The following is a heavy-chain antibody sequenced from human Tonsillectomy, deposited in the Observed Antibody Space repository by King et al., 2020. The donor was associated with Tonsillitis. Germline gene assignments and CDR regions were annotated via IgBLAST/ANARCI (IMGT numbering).Heavy chain of an antibody. Sequence: QVQLVESGGGVVQPGRSLRLSCAASGFTFSSYGMHWVRQAPGKGLEWGAVISYDGSNKYYADSVKGRFTISRDNSKNTLYLQMNSLRAEDTAVYYCAKDTDSSGWYEGGDYWGQGTLVTVSS. V-gene: IGHV3-30*18. D-gene: IGHD6-19*01. J-gene: IGHJ4*02. CDR1: GFTFSSYG. CDR2: ISYDGSNK. CDR3: AKDTDSSGWYEGGDY.